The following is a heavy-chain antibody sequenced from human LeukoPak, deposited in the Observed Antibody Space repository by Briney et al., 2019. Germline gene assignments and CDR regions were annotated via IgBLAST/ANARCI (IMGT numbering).Heavy chain of an antibody. J-gene: IGHJ6*02. CDR2: INPSGGST. CDR1: GYTFTSYY. Sequence: SVKVSCKASGYTFTSYYMHWVRQAPGQGLEGMGIINPSGGSTSYAQKFQGRVNMTSATSTSTVYMELRRLRYDDTAVYYCARDGVCYGSGRSYYYYGMDVWGQGTTVTVSS. V-gene: IGHV1-46*01. D-gene: IGHD3-10*01. CDR3: ARDGVCYGSGRSYYYYGMDV.